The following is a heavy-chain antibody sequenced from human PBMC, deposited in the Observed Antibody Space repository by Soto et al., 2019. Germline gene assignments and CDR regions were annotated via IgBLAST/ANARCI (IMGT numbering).Heavy chain of an antibody. D-gene: IGHD2-2*01. CDR2: IYYSWSA. J-gene: IGHJ3*02. CDR3: ARGDYAKAFDI. V-gene: IGHV4-28*03. CDR1: GYSISSSNW. Sequence: QVQLQESGPGLVKPSDTLSLICAVSGYSISSSNWWGWIRQPPGKGLEWIGNIYYSWSAYYNPALKSRVTMSVDTSKIQFSLKLTSVTAVDTAVYYCARGDYAKAFDICGQGTTVTVSS.